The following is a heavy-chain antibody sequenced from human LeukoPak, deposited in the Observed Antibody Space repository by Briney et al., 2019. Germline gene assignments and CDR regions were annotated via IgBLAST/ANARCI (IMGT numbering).Heavy chain of an antibody. D-gene: IGHD1-26*01. CDR3: ARDFGGSYLVGFDY. CDR1: GFTFSSYA. J-gene: IGHJ4*02. CDR2: ISGSGGST. Sequence: PGGSLRLSCAASGFTFSSYAMSWVRQAPGKGLEWVSAISGSGGSTYYADSVKGRFTISRDNSRNTLYLQMNSLRAEDTAVYYCARDFGGSYLVGFDYWGQGTLVTVSS. V-gene: IGHV3-23*01.